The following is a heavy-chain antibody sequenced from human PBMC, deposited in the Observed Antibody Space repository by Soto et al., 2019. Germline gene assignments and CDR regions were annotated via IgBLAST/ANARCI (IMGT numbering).Heavy chain of an antibody. J-gene: IGHJ6*02. V-gene: IGHV1-18*01. D-gene: IGHD2-15*01. CDR3: ARDRIVVVVAAITNGMDV. Sequence: RASVKVSCKASGYTFTSYGISWVRQAPGQGLEWMGWISAYNGNTNYAQKLQGRVTMTTDTSTSTAYMELRSLRSDDTAVYYCARDRIVVVVAAITNGMDVWGQGTTVTVSS. CDR2: ISAYNGNT. CDR1: GYTFTSYG.